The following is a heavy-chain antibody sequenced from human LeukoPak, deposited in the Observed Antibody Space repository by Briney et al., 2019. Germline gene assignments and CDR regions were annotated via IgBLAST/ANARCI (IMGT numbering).Heavy chain of an antibody. CDR3: ASSTFYGDFHY. J-gene: IGHJ4*02. CDR2: IYYSGST. CDR1: GGSISSYY. V-gene: IGHV4-59*01. Sequence: SETLSLTCTVSGGSISSYYWSWIRQPPGKGLEWIGYIYYSGSTNYNPSLKSRVTISVDTSKNQFSLKLSSVTAADTAVYYCASSTFYGDFHYWGQGTLVTVSS. D-gene: IGHD4-17*01.